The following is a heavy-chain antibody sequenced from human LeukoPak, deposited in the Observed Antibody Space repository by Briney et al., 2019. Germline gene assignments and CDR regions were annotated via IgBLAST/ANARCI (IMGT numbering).Heavy chain of an antibody. CDR3: ARVSLRRNYYYYGMDV. Sequence: GASVKVSCKASGGTFSSYAISWVRQAPGQGLEWMGGIIPIFGTANYAQKFQGRVTITADESTSTAYMELSSLRSEDTAVYYCARVSLRRNYYYYGMDVWGRGTTVTVSS. CDR2: IIPIFGTA. J-gene: IGHJ6*02. D-gene: IGHD3-16*01. V-gene: IGHV1-69*13. CDR1: GGTFSSYA.